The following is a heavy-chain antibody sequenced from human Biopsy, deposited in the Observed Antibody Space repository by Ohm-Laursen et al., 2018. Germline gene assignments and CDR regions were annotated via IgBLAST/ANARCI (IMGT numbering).Heavy chain of an antibody. Sequence: SLRLSCSAFGFAFSYYGLHWVRQAPGKGLQWVAVMWSDGINKNYADSVKGRFTVSRDNSNNVLYLQMSSLRDEDSAVYYCARDDDTTGHYMILNHWGQRTLVTVSS. CDR3: ARDDDTTGHYMILNH. CDR2: MWSDGINK. D-gene: IGHD3-9*01. J-gene: IGHJ5*02. V-gene: IGHV3-33*01. CDR1: GFAFSYYG.